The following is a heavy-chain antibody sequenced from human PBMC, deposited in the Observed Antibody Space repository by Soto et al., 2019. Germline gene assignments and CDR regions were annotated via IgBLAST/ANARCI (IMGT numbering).Heavy chain of an antibody. D-gene: IGHD2-2*01. J-gene: IGHJ4*02. CDR1: GFTFSSYA. V-gene: IGHV3-23*01. CDR2: ISGSGGST. CDR3: AKSVSPYCSSTSCYFDY. Sequence: EVQLLESGGGLVQPGGSLRLSCAASGFTFSSYAMSWVRQAPGKGLEWVSAISGSGGSTYYADSVKGRFTISRDNSKNALYLQMNSLRAEDTAVYYCAKSVSPYCSSTSCYFDYWGQGTLVTVSS.